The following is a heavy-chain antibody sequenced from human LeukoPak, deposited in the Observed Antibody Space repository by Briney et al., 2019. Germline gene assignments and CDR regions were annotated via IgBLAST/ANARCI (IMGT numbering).Heavy chain of an antibody. CDR1: GGSISTYY. D-gene: IGHD6-6*01. CDR3: ARGGAARLHFQN. J-gene: IGHJ1*01. CDR2: IYRSGST. Sequence: SETLPLTCTVSGGSISTYYWNWIQQPPGKGLEWIGYIYRSGSTNYNPSLQSRVTISVDTSKNRFSLNPNSVTAADTAVYYCARGGAARLHFQNWGQGTLVTVSS. V-gene: IGHV4-59*01.